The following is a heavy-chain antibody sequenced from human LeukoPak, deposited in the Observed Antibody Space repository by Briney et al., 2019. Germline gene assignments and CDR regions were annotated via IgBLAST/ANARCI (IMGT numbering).Heavy chain of an antibody. D-gene: IGHD3-3*01. CDR3: ARVYRDDFWSGYSTHFDY. J-gene: IGHJ4*02. CDR2: INYSGST. Sequence: SETLSLTCTVSGGSISSYYWSWTRQPPGKGLEWIGYINYSGSTNYNPSLKSRVTISVDTSKNQFSLKLTSVTAADTAVYYCARVYRDDFWSGYSTHFDYWGQGTLVTVSS. V-gene: IGHV4-59*01. CDR1: GGSISSYY.